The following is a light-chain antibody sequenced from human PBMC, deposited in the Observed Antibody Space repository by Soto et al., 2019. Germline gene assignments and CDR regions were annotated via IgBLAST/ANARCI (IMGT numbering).Light chain of an antibody. CDR3: QQYNNFWT. V-gene: IGKV1-5*01. J-gene: IGKJ1*01. CDR1: QSISSW. CDR2: DAS. Sequence: DIQMTQSPSALSASVGDRVTITCRARQSISSWSAWYQQKPGKAPRLLIYDASYLERGVPSRFSGSGSGTEFTLTISVLQPDDLGTYYCQQYNNFWTFGPGTKVEI.